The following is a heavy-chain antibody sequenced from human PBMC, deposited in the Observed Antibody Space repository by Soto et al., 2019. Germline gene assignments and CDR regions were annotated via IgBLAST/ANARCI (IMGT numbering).Heavy chain of an antibody. Sequence: GGSLRLSCAASGFTFSSYSMNWVRQAPGKGLEWVSSISSSSSYIYYADSVKGRFTISRDNAKNSLYLQMNSLRAEDTAVYYCARDQDSTSINFDYWGQGTLVTVPS. V-gene: IGHV3-21*01. CDR3: ARDQDSTSINFDY. CDR2: ISSSSSYI. D-gene: IGHD2-2*01. CDR1: GFTFSSYS. J-gene: IGHJ4*02.